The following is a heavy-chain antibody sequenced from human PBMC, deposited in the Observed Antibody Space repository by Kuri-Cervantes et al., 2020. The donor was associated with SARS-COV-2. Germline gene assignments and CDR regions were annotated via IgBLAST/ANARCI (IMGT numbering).Heavy chain of an antibody. V-gene: IGHV3-23*01. Sequence: LSLTCSASGFTFSSYAMSWVRQAPGKGLEWVSAISGSGGSTYYADSVKGRFTISRDNSKNTLYLQMNSLRAEDTAVYYCAKAGGYCSSTSCSQYGIPDYWGQGTLVTVSS. CDR3: AKAGGYCSSTSCSQYGIPDY. D-gene: IGHD2-2*01. CDR1: GFTFSSYA. J-gene: IGHJ4*02. CDR2: ISGSGGST.